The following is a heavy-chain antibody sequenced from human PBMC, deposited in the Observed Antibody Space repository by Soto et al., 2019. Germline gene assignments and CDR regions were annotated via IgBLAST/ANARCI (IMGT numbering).Heavy chain of an antibody. CDR2: IYYSGST. V-gene: IGHV4-59*01. J-gene: IGHJ3*02. Sequence: PSETLSLTCSVSGGSISTYYWTWIRQPPGKGLEWIGYIYYSGSTNYNPSLTSRVTISVDTSKNQFSLKLSSVTAADTAVYYCARGEWGYCSGGSCYSFDIWGQGTTVTVSS. CDR1: GGSISTYY. CDR3: ARGEWGYCSGGSCYSFDI. D-gene: IGHD2-15*01.